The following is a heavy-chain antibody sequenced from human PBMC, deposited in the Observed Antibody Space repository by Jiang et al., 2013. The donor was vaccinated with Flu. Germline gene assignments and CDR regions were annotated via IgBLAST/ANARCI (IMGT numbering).Heavy chain of an antibody. J-gene: IGHJ4*02. CDR2: NIPIFGTV. CDR1: GGTVTSYA. CDR3: ARGRGYGEYDFDF. V-gene: IGHV1-69*01. Sequence: VQLVESGAEVKKPGLSVRVSCKASGGTVTSYAMSWVRQAPGQGLEWVGGNIPIFGTVNYAQKFQGRLTLSADETTSTAYMELRSLRFEDTAVYYCARGRGYGEYDFDFWGQGTLVTVSS. D-gene: IGHD4-17*01.